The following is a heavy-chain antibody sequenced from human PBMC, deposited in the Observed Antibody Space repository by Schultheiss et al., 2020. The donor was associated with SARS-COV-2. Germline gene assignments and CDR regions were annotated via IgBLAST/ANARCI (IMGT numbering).Heavy chain of an antibody. Sequence: GGSLRLSCAASGFSFSSYSMNWVRQAPGKGLEWVAVISNDGSDKYYADSVKGRFTISRDNAKNTLYLQMNSLTAEDTAVYYCARDYYGSGDYWGQGTLVTVSS. CDR3: ARDYYGSGDY. CDR1: GFSFSSYS. CDR2: ISNDGSDK. V-gene: IGHV3-30*03. D-gene: IGHD3-10*01. J-gene: IGHJ4*02.